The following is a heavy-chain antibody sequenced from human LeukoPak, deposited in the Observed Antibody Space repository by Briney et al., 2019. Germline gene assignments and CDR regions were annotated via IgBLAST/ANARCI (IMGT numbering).Heavy chain of an antibody. D-gene: IGHD6-25*01. CDR2: IRYDGSNN. CDR3: AKGGAAGDNYYYYMDV. CDR1: GFTFSSYG. V-gene: IGHV3-30*02. Sequence: GGSLRLSCAASGFTFSSYGMHWVRQAPGKGLEWVAFIRYDGSNNYYADSVKGRFTISRDNSKNTLYLQMNSLRAEDTAVYYCAKGGAAGDNYYYYMDVWGKGTTVTVSS. J-gene: IGHJ6*03.